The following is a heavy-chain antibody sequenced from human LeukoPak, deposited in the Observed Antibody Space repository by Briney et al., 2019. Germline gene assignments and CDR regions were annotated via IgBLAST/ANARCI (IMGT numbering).Heavy chain of an antibody. D-gene: IGHD2-2*01. V-gene: IGHV1-69*01. J-gene: IGHJ6*03. CDR1: GGTFSSYA. Sequence: SVKVSCKASGGTFSSYAISWVRQAPGQGLEWMGGIIPIFGTANYAQKFQGRVTITADESTSTAYMELSSLRSEDTAVYYCARANGIVVVPAAPYYYMDVWGKGTTVTVSS. CDR2: IIPIFGTA. CDR3: ARANGIVVVPAAPYYYMDV.